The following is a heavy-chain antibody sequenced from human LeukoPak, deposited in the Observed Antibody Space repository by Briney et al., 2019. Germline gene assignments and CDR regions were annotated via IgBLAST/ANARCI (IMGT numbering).Heavy chain of an antibody. CDR1: GFTFSSYW. V-gene: IGHV3-74*01. CDR3: ARGTPIAAAGDY. D-gene: IGHD6-13*01. CDR2: INTDGRST. Sequence: GGSLRLSCAASGFTFSSYWMHWVRQAPGKGLVWVSRINTDGRSTTYADSVKGRFTISRDNAKNTLYLQMNSLRAEDTAVYYCARGTPIAAAGDYWGQGTLVTVSS. J-gene: IGHJ4*02.